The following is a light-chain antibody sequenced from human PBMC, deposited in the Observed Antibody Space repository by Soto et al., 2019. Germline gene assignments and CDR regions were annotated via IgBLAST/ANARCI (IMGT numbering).Light chain of an antibody. CDR2: EVS. CDR3: SSYTSSSTYV. Sequence: QSVLTQPASVSGSPGQSITISCSGTSCDVGGYNYVSWYQQHPGKAPKLMIYEVSNRPSGVSNRFSGSKSGNTASLTISGLQAEDEADYYCSSYTSSSTYVFGTGTKV. V-gene: IGLV2-14*01. J-gene: IGLJ1*01. CDR1: SCDVGGYNY.